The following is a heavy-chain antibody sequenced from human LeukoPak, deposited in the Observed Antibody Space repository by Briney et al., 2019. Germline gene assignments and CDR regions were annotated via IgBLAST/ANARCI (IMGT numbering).Heavy chain of an antibody. J-gene: IGHJ4*02. V-gene: IGHV3-74*01. D-gene: IGHD3-22*01. CDR2: INSDGSST. CDR3: ARADSRDGDGIDY. Sequence: PGGSLRLSCAASGFTFSSYWMHWVRQAPGKGLVWVSRINSDGSSTSYADSVKGRFTISRDNAKNTLYLQMNSLRAEDTAVYYCARADSRDGDGIDYWGQGTLVTVSS. CDR1: GFTFSSYW.